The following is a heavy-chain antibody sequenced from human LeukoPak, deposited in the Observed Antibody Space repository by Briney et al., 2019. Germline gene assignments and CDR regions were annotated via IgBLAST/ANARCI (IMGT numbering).Heavy chain of an antibody. Sequence: SETLSLTCAVYGGSFSGYYWSWIRQPPGKGLEWIGSIHHSGSTYYNPSLKSRVTISVDTSKNQFSLKLSSVTAADTAVYYCARGMRCSSTSCYVLTYGMDVWGQGTTVTVSS. CDR1: GGSFSGYY. V-gene: IGHV4-34*01. CDR2: IHHSGST. D-gene: IGHD2-2*01. J-gene: IGHJ6*02. CDR3: ARGMRCSSTSCYVLTYGMDV.